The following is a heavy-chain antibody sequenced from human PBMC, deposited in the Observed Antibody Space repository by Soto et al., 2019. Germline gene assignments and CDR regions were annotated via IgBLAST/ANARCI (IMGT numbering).Heavy chain of an antibody. V-gene: IGHV3-30*18. CDR2: ISYDGSNK. CDR1: GFTFSIYG. J-gene: IGHJ4*02. D-gene: IGHD5-18*01. Sequence: GGSLRLSCAASGFTFSIYGMHWFRQAPGKGLEGVAVISYDGSNKYYADSVKGRFTISRDNSKNTLYLQMNSLRAEDTAVYYCAKRSDTAMDELDYWGQGTLVTVSS. CDR3: AKRSDTAMDELDY.